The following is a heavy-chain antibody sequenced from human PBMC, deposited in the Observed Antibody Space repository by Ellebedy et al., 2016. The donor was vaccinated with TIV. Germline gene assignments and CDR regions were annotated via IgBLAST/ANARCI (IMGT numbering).Heavy chain of an antibody. CDR2: INADGVSI. CDR1: GFTFSSYA. D-gene: IGHD3-22*01. V-gene: IGHV3-23*01. Sequence: GESLKISCAASGFTFSSYAMSWVRQAPGQGLEWVSGINADGVSIAYADSVKGRFTIPRDNSKDTLFLQMNSLRAEDTAVYYCAKGRGGGSDSSAPRYYFDYWGLGTLVTGSS. J-gene: IGHJ4*02. CDR3: AKGRGGGSDSSAPRYYFDY.